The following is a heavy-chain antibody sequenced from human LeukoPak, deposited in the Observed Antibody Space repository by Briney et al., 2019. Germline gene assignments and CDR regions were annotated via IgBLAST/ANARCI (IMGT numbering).Heavy chain of an antibody. CDR3: ARDTYCSSTSCYGLYYYYGMDV. D-gene: IGHD2-2*01. J-gene: IGHJ6*02. Sequence: ASVKVSCKASGYTFTSYGISWVRQAPGQGLEWMGWISAYNGNTNYAQKLQGGVTMTTDTSTSTAYMELRSLRSDDPAVYYCARDTYCSSTSCYGLYYYYGMDVWGQGTTVTVSS. V-gene: IGHV1-18*01. CDR1: GYTFTSYG. CDR2: ISAYNGNT.